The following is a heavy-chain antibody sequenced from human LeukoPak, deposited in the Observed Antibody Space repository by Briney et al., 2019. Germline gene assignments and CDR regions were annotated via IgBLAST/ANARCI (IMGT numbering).Heavy chain of an antibody. CDR2: ISGSGGST. CDR1: GFTFSSYG. Sequence: GGSLRLSCAASGFTFSSYGMSWVRQAPGKELEWVSAISGSGGSTYYADSVKGRFTISRDNSKNTLYLQMNSLRAEDTAVYYCAKYSGWDYGDYPYWGQGTLVTVSS. D-gene: IGHD4-17*01. V-gene: IGHV3-23*01. CDR3: AKYSGWDYGDYPY. J-gene: IGHJ4*02.